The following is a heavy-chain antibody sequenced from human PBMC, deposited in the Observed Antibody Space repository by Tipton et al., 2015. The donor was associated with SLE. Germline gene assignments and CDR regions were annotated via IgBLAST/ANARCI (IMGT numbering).Heavy chain of an antibody. CDR3: ARDVMNTFGGELDY. J-gene: IGHJ4*02. Sequence: QLVQSGAEVKKPGASVKVSCKASGYTFTSYDINWVRQATGQGLEWMGWMNPNSGNTGYAQKLQGRVTMTTDTSTSTAYMELRSLRSGDTAVYYCARDVMNTFGGELDYWGQGTLVTVSS. CDR1: GYTFTSYD. V-gene: IGHV1-8*02. D-gene: IGHD3-16*01. CDR2: MNPNSGNT.